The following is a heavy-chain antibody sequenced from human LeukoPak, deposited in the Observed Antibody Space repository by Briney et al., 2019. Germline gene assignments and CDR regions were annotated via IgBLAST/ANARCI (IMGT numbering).Heavy chain of an antibody. CDR1: GGSFSGYY. Sequence: SETLSLTCAVYGGSFSGYYWSWIRQPPGKGLEWIGEINHSGSTNYNPSLKSRVTISVDTSKNQFSLKLSSVTAADTAVYYCAGSWFVVPAAHYYYGMDVWGQGTTVTVSS. J-gene: IGHJ6*02. CDR3: AGSWFVVPAAHYYYGMDV. CDR2: INHSGST. D-gene: IGHD2-2*01. V-gene: IGHV4-34*01.